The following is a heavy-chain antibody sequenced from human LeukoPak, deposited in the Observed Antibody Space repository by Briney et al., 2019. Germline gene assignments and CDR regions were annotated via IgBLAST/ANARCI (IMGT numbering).Heavy chain of an antibody. CDR2: IYTSGST. D-gene: IGHD3-22*01. J-gene: IGHJ4*02. V-gene: IGHV4-59*10. CDR3: AREYYYDSSGYED. CDR1: GGSFSGYY. Sequence: SETLSLTCAVYGGSFSGYYWSWIRQPAGKGLEWIGRIYTSGSTNYNPSLKSRVTISVDTSKNQFSLKLSSVTAADTAVYYCAREYYYDSSGYEDWGQGTLVTVSS.